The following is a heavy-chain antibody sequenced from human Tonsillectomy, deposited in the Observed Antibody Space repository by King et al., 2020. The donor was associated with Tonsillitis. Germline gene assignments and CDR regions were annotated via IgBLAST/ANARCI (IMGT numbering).Heavy chain of an antibody. CDR2: IYYSGTI. Sequence: VQLQESGPGLVKPSETLSLTCTVSGCSFTSYYWNWIRQPPGKGLEWIGDIYYSGTINYNPSLKSRVTISVDPSKNQFSLTLSSVTGAGTAVYYCSRGGASGWYTGFDYWGQRTPVTVSS. J-gene: IGHJ4*02. D-gene: IGHD6-19*01. CDR3: SRGGASGWYTGFDY. CDR1: GCSFTSYY. V-gene: IGHV4-59*01.